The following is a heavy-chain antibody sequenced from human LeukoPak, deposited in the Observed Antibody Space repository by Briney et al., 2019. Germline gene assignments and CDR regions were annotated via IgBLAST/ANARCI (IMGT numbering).Heavy chain of an antibody. CDR2: SNHRGSA. CDR1: GGSFSGYY. CDR3: ALGSAGSYYKDF. J-gene: IGHJ1*01. V-gene: IGHV4-34*01. D-gene: IGHD3-10*01. Sequence: SETLSLTCAFYGGSFSGYYWTWIRQSPGKGLEWIGESNHRGSANYSPSLKSRVVISVDSSKRQVSLKLSSVTAADAAVYYCALGSAGSYYKDFWGQGTLAAVSS.